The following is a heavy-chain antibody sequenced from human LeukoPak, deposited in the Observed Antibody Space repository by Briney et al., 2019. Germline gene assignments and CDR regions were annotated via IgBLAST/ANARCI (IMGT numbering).Heavy chain of an antibody. D-gene: IGHD1-20*01. CDR1: GFTVSSNY. CDR2: IYSGGST. CDR3: AKDYPNWNLDY. Sequence: GGSLRLSCAASGFTVSSNYMSWVRQAPGKGLEWVSVIYSGGSTYYADSVKGRFTISRDNFKNTLYLQMNSLRAEDTAVYYCAKDYPNWNLDYWGQGTLVTVSS. J-gene: IGHJ4*02. V-gene: IGHV3-66*02.